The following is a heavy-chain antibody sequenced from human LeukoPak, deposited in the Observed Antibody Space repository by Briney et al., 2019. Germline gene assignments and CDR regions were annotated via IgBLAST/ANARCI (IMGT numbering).Heavy chain of an antibody. CDR1: GFNSSSYS. Sequence: PGGSLRLSCAASGFNSSSYSMNWVRQAPGKGLEWVSSISSSSSYIYYADSVKGRFTISRDNAKNSLYLQMNSLRAEDTAVYYCAKARTGTNYGWSFDFWGRGTLVTVSS. CDR3: AKARTGTNYGWSFDF. J-gene: IGHJ4*02. V-gene: IGHV3-21*01. D-gene: IGHD4-17*01. CDR2: ISSSSSYI.